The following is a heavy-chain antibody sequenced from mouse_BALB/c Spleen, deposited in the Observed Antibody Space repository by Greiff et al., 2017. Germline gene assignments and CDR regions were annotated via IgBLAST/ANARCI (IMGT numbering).Heavy chain of an antibody. J-gene: IGHJ4*01. CDR3: ARSDGYYEAMDY. D-gene: IGHD2-3*01. V-gene: IGHV14-3*02. Sequence: VQLQQSGAELVKPGASVKLSCTASGFNIKDTYMHWVKQRPEQGLEWIGRIDPANGNTKYDSKFQGKATITADTSSNTAYLQLSSLTSEDTAVYYCARSDGYYEAMDYWGQGTSVTVSS. CDR2: IDPANGNT. CDR1: GFNIKDTY.